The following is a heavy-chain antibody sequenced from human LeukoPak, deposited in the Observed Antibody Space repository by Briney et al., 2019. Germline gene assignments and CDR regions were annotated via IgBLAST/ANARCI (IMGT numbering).Heavy chain of an antibody. CDR2: IWYDGSNK. V-gene: IGHV3-33*08. CDR3: ARGEYYYGSGSYRYYFDY. D-gene: IGHD3-10*01. J-gene: IGHJ4*02. Sequence: GGSLRLSCAASGFTFDDYTMHWVRQPPGKGLEWVAVIWYDGSNKYYADSVKGRFTISRDNSKNTLYLQMNSLRAEDTAVYYCARGEYYYGSGSYRYYFDYWGQGTLVTVSS. CDR1: GFTFDDYT.